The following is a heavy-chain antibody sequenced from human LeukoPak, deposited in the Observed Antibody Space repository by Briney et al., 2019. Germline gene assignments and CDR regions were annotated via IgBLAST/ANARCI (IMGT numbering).Heavy chain of an antibody. CDR1: GFTVSSNY. D-gene: IGHD3-22*01. Sequence: HPGGSLRLSCAASGFTVSSNYMSWVRQAPGKGLEWVSVIYSGGSTYYADSVKGRFTISRDNSKNTLYLQMNSLRAEDTAVYYCASSGYWRAYYFDYWGQGTLVTVSS. J-gene: IGHJ4*02. V-gene: IGHV3-66*01. CDR3: ASSGYWRAYYFDY. CDR2: IYSGGST.